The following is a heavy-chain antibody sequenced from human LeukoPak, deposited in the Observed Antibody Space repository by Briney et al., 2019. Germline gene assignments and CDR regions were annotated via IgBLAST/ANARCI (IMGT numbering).Heavy chain of an antibody. CDR2: ISTSSTYI. J-gene: IGHJ4*02. V-gene: IGHV3-21*01. D-gene: IGHD1-26*01. Sequence: PGGSLRLSCAASEFTLRSYSMHWVRQAPGKGLEWVSYISTSSTYIYYADLVRGRFSISRDNAKNSLYLHMNSLKADDTAVYYCARDAGGSSIGLIDFWGQGTLVTVSS. CDR1: EFTLRSYS. CDR3: ARDAGGSSIGLIDF.